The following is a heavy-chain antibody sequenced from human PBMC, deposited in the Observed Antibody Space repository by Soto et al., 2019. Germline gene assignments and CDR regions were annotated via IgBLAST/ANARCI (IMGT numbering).Heavy chain of an antibody. CDR3: ARVLKPLGYCSGGSCYQYYYYYMDV. J-gene: IGHJ6*03. CDR2: INHSGST. V-gene: IGHV4-34*01. D-gene: IGHD2-15*01. CDR1: GGSFSGYY. Sequence: SETLSLTCAVYGGSFSGYYGSWIRQPPGKGLEWIGEINHSGSTNYNPSLKSRVTISVDTSKNQFSLKLSSVTAADTAAYYCARVLKPLGYCSGGSCYQYYYYYMDVWGKGTTVTVSS.